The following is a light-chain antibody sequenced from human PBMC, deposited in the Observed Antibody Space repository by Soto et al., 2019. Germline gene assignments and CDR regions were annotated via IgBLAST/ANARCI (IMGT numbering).Light chain of an antibody. V-gene: IGLV2-14*01. CDR1: SSDVGTYNY. CDR3: SSYTSGSTFYV. Sequence: QSALTQPPSASGSPGQSVTISCTGASSDVGTYNYVSWYQQHPGKAPKLMIYEVSNRPSGVSNRFSGSKSGNTASLTISGLQAEDEADYYCSSYTSGSTFYVFGTGTQLTVL. J-gene: IGLJ1*01. CDR2: EVS.